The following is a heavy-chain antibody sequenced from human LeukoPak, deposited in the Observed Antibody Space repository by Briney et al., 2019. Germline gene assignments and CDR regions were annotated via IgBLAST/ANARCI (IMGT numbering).Heavy chain of an antibody. CDR2: INPNSGGT. CDR3: ASATIMLRGVPRGVGY. CDR1: GYTFTGYY. V-gene: IGHV1-2*02. D-gene: IGHD3-10*01. J-gene: IGHJ4*02. Sequence: ASVKASCKASGYTFTGYYMHWVRQAPGQGLEWMGWINPNSGGTNYAQKFQGRVTMTRDTSISTAYMELSRLRSGDTAVYYCASATIMLRGVPRGVGYWGQGTMVTVSS.